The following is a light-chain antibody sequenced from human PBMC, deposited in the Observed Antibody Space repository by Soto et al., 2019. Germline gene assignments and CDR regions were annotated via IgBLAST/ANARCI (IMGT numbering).Light chain of an antibody. V-gene: IGKV3-20*01. J-gene: IGKJ1*01. CDR3: QQYSSSRT. Sequence: DIVLTQSPGTLSLSPGERATLSCRASQSVSSNHLAWYQHKPGQAPRLLIYGGSSRATGIPARFSGSGSETDFTLTITSLEPEDFAVYYCQQYSSSRTFGQGTKVDIK. CDR2: GGS. CDR1: QSVSSNH.